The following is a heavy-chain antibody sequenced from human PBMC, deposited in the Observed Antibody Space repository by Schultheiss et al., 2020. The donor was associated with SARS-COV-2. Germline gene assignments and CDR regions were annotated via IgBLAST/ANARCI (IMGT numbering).Heavy chain of an antibody. CDR3: ARDAERGAALFPDALVS. V-gene: IGHV1-46*01. D-gene: IGHD1-26*01. Sequence: ASVKVSCKASGYTFTGYYMHWVRQAPGQGLEWMGGIIPLVGTPFFAQKFQGRVTITADKSTNTAYMELSSLRLEDTALYYCARDAERGAALFPDALVSWGQGTMVTVSS. J-gene: IGHJ3*02. CDR2: IIPLVGTP. CDR1: GYTFTGYY.